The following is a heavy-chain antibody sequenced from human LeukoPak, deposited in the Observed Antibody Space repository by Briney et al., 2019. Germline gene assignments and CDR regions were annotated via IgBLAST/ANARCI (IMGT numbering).Heavy chain of an antibody. CDR3: AKAPVTSCRGAFCYPLDS. V-gene: IGHV3-74*01. J-gene: IGHJ4*02. CDR2: INPDGSTT. CDR1: GFTFSNYW. D-gene: IGHD2-15*01. Sequence: GGSLRLSCAASGFTFSNYWMHWVRQDPGKGLVWVSFINPDGSTTNYADPVKGRFTISRDSSKNTLYLQMNNLRTEDAAIYYCAKAPVTSCRGAFCYPLDSWGQGTLVTVSS.